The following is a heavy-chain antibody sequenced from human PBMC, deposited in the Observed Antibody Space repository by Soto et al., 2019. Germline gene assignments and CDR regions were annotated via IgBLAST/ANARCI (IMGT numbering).Heavy chain of an antibody. CDR2: ISYDGSNK. CDR3: AKDIAAAGTGVIDY. J-gene: IGHJ4*02. D-gene: IGHD6-13*01. V-gene: IGHV3-30*18. Sequence: GGSLRLSCAASGFTFSSYGMHWVRQAPGKGLEWVAVISYDGSNKYYADSVKGRFTISRDNSKNTLYLQMNSLRAEDTAMYYCAKDIAAAGTGVIDYWGQGTLVTVSS. CDR1: GFTFSSYG.